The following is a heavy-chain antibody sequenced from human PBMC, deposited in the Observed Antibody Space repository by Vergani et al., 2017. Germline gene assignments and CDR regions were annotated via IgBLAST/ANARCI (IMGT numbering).Heavy chain of an antibody. Sequence: QVQLVQSGAEVKKPGASVKVSCKASGYTFTSYYMHWVRQAPGQGLEWMGIINPSGGSTSYAQKFQGRVTMTTDTSTSTAYMELRSLRSDDTAVYYCAAHYGSGSYLLENWFDPWGQGTLVTVSS. CDR3: AAHYGSGSYLLENWFDP. CDR1: GYTFTSYY. J-gene: IGHJ5*02. D-gene: IGHD3-10*01. CDR2: INPSGGST. V-gene: IGHV1-46*01.